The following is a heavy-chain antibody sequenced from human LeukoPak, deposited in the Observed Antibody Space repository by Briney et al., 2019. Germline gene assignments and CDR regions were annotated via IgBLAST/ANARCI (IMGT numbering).Heavy chain of an antibody. J-gene: IGHJ4*02. Sequence: GASVKVSCKASGYTFTSYYMHWVRQAPGQGLEWMGIINPSGGSTSYAQKFQGRVTMTRDTSTSTVYMELSSLRSEDTAVYYCARIPSGGVVGATDRLWGQGTLVTVSS. D-gene: IGHD1-26*01. CDR2: INPSGGST. CDR3: ARIPSGGVVGATDRL. CDR1: GYTFTSYY. V-gene: IGHV1-46*01.